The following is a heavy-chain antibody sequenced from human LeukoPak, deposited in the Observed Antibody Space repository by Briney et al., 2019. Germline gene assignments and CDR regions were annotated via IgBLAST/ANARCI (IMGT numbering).Heavy chain of an antibody. CDR1: GFTFSNAW. J-gene: IGHJ5*02. CDR2: ISGSGGST. Sequence: GGSLRLSCAASGFTFSNAWMSWVRQAPGKGLEWVSAISGSGGSTYYADSVKGRFTISRDNSKNTLYLQMNSLRAEDTAVYYCAKWADYYASGSRSNWFDPWGQGTLVTVSS. D-gene: IGHD3-10*01. V-gene: IGHV3-23*01. CDR3: AKWADYYASGSRSNWFDP.